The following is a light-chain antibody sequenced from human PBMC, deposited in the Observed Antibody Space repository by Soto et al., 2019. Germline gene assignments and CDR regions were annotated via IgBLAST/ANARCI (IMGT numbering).Light chain of an antibody. CDR3: QQDNNWPPLT. J-gene: IGKJ4*01. CDR2: GAS. CDR1: QSVSSN. Sequence: EIVLTQSPATLSLSPGERAALSCGAIQSVSSNYLAWYQQKPGQPPRLLIYGASTRATGIPARFSGSGSGTEFTLTINSLQSEDFAVYYCQQDNNWPPLTFGGGTKVDI. V-gene: IGKV3-15*01.